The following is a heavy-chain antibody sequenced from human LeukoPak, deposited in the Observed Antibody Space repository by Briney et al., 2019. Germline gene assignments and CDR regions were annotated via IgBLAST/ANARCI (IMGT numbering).Heavy chain of an antibody. CDR2: IYTSGST. CDR3: ARDKEYYYDSSVPFDI. D-gene: IGHD3-22*01. V-gene: IGHV4-4*07. Sequence: SETLSLTCTVSGGSISSYYWSWIRQPAGNGLEWIGRIYTSGSTNYNPSLKSRVTMSVDTSKNQFSLKLSSVTAADTAVYYCARDKEYYYDSSVPFDIWGQGTMVTVSS. CDR1: GGSISSYY. J-gene: IGHJ3*02.